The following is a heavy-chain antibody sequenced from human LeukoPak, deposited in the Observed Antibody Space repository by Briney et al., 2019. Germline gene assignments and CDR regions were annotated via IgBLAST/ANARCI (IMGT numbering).Heavy chain of an antibody. D-gene: IGHD1-26*01. J-gene: IGHJ4*02. CDR1: GYTFTSYG. Sequence: ASVKVSCKASGYTFTSYGISWVRQAPGQGLEWMGGIIPIFGTANYAQKFQGRVTMTTDTSTSTAYMELRSLRSDDTAVYYCATRVGATYYYWGQGTLVTVSS. CDR3: ATRVGATYYY. CDR2: IIPIFGTA. V-gene: IGHV1-18*01.